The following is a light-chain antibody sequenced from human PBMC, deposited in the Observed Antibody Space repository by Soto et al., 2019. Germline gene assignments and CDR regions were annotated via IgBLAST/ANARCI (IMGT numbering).Light chain of an antibody. V-gene: IGKV1-27*01. CDR2: AAS. CDR3: QKYNSAPLT. Sequence: DIQMTQSPSSLSASLGDRVTITCRASQSIGVYLAWFQQKPGNVPKLLIYAASTLQSGVASLFSGSGSGTDFTLPISSLQPEDVATYYCQKYNSAPLTFGGGTKVEIK. CDR1: QSIGVY. J-gene: IGKJ4*01.